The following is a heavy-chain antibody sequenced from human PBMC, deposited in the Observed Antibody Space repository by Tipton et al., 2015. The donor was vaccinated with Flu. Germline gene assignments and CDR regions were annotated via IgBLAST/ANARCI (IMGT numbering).Heavy chain of an antibody. CDR1: GGSISRSSDY. J-gene: IGHJ5*02. CDR3: AGDYGPFNWFDP. Sequence: TLSLTCTVSGGSISRSSDYWGWIRQPPGKGLDWIGTIYSSGSTYYNPSLNGRVTISVDTSKNQFSLKLSSVTAADTAVDYCAGDYGPFNWFDPWCQGTLVTVSS. D-gene: IGHD3-10*01. CDR2: IYSSGST. V-gene: IGHV4-39*02.